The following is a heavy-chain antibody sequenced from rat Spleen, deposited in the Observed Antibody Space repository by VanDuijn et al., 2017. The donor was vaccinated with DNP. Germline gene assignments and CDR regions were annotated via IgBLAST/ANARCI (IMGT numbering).Heavy chain of an antibody. J-gene: IGHJ2*01. CDR2: ITSSGGST. CDR3: ARQGDNYHFDY. V-gene: IGHV5-31*01. Sequence: EVQLVESGGGLVQPGRSLKLSCVASGLTFNNYWMAWIRQVPGKGLEWIASITSSGGSTYYRDSVKGRFTISRDNAKSTLYLQMESLRSEETATYYCARQGDNYHFDYWGQGVMVTVSS. D-gene: IGHD1-10*01. CDR1: GLTFNNYW.